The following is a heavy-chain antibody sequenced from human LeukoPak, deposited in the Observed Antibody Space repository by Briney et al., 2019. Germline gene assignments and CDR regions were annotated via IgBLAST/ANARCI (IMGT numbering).Heavy chain of an antibody. CDR2: IYYSGST. Sequence: PSETLSLTCTVSGGSISSSSYYWGWIRQPPGTGLEWIGSIYYSGSTYYNPSLKSRVTISVDTSKKQFSLKVSSVTAADTAVYYCARDYIWGSYRYMDVWGKGTTVTVSS. CDR3: ARDYIWGSYRYMDV. CDR1: GGSISSSSYY. J-gene: IGHJ6*03. V-gene: IGHV4-39*07. D-gene: IGHD3-16*02.